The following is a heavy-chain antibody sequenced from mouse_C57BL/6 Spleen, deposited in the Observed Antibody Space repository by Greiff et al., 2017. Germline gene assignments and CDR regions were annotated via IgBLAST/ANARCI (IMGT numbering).Heavy chain of an antibody. CDR2: ISSGSSTI. CDR3: ASDYGSSAWFAY. Sequence: EVQLVESGGGLVKPGGSLKLSCAASGFTFSDYGMHWVRQAPEKGLEWVAYISSGSSTIYYADTVKGRFTISRDNATNTLFLQLTSLRSEDTAMYYCASDYGSSAWFAYWGQGTLVTVSA. CDR1: GFTFSDYG. V-gene: IGHV5-17*01. D-gene: IGHD1-1*01. J-gene: IGHJ3*01.